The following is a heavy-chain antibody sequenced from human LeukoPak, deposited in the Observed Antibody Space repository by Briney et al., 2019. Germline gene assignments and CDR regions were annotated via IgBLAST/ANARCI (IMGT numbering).Heavy chain of an antibody. J-gene: IGHJ4*02. D-gene: IGHD1-26*01. CDR2: IYTSGST. CDR3: ARGPTSGSYYFGVLGMESLYFDY. Sequence: SQTLSLTCTVSGGSISSGSYYWSWIRQPAGKGLEWIGRIYTSGSTNYNPSLKSRVTISVDTSKNQFSLKLSSVTAADTAVYYCARGPTSGSYYFGVLGMESLYFDYWGQGTLVTVSS. CDR1: GGSISSGSYY. V-gene: IGHV4-61*02.